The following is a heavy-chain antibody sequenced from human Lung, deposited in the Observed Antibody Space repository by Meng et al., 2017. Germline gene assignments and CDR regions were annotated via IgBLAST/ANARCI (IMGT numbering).Heavy chain of an antibody. CDR3: ARGPTTMAHDFDY. V-gene: IGHV4-34*01. Sequence: QVQLQQGGAGLLMASESLSLTCVVSGGSFSDYYWSWIRQHPGKGLEWIGEINHSGSTNYNPSLESRATISVDTSQNNLSLKLSSVTAADSAVYYCARGPTTMAHDFDYWGQGTLVTVSS. D-gene: IGHD4-11*01. CDR1: GGSFSDYY. J-gene: IGHJ4*02. CDR2: INHSGST.